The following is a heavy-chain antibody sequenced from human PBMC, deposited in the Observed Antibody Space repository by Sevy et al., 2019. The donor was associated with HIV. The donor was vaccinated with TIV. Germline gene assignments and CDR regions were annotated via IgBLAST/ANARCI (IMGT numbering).Heavy chain of an antibody. Sequence: GGSLRLSCAASGFSFSSYWMHWIRQVPGKGLVWLSGINSDGSYTKYGDSAKGRFTISRDNAKNTLYLQMDSLRAEDTAVYYCARDKVEGGTMVQDNDYWGQRTLVTVSS. J-gene: IGHJ4*02. D-gene: IGHD3-10*01. V-gene: IGHV3-74*03. CDR2: INSDGSYT. CDR3: ARDKVEGGTMVQDNDY. CDR1: GFSFSSYW.